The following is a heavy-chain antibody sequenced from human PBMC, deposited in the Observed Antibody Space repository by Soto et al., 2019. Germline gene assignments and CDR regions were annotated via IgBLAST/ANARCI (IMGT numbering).Heavy chain of an antibody. CDR1: GFTFSTYA. CDR2: ITGSGSST. Sequence: EVQLLDSGGGLVQPGGSLRLSCAASGFTFSTYAMSWVRQAPGKGLEWVSNITGSGSSTYYADSVKGRFTISRDKSKNSLSLKMNSLRAEDTAVYYCAKALYGDYGGVDYWGQGTLVTVSS. D-gene: IGHD4-17*01. V-gene: IGHV3-23*01. J-gene: IGHJ4*02. CDR3: AKALYGDYGGVDY.